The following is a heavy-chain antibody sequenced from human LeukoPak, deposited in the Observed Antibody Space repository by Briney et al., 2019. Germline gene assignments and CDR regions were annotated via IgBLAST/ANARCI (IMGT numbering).Heavy chain of an antibody. D-gene: IGHD2-15*01. J-gene: IGHJ4*02. Sequence: GGSLRLSCAASGFTFSSYWMSWVRQAPGKGLEWVANIKQDGSEKYCVDSVKGRFTISRDNAKNSLYLQMNSLRAEDTAVYYCARSGEVWPPFFWGQGTLVTVSS. V-gene: IGHV3-7*05. CDR2: IKQDGSEK. CDR3: ARSGEVWPPFF. CDR1: GFTFSSYW.